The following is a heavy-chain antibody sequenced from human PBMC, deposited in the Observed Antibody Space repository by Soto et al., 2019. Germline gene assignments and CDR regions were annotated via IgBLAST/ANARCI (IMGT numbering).Heavy chain of an antibody. CDR1: GYPVTAYY. Sequence: QLHLVQSGAVVKKPGASVTVSCSASGYPVTAYYMHWVRQAPGRGLEWMGGINPATGAAKYTQTFQGRVPMTRDTSTSTVFMELRGLDSGDTAVFYCARGGGVGVAGSAAFDMWGQGTLVTVSS. V-gene: IGHV1-2*02. CDR2: INPATGAA. D-gene: IGHD3-3*01. J-gene: IGHJ3*02. CDR3: ARGGGVGVAGSAAFDM.